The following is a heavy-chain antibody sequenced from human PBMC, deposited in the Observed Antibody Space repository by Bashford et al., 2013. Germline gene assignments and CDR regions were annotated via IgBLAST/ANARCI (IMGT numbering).Heavy chain of an antibody. J-gene: IGHJ6*02. Sequence: WVRQMPGKGLEWVGRIRSKDNNYATSYAASANGRFTISRDDSKNTAYLQIDSLTTEDTAMYYCTRLAVHGDFWSEDVWGQGTTVTVSS. CDR3: TRLAVHGDFWSEDV. CDR2: IRSKDNNYAT. V-gene: IGHV3-73*01. D-gene: IGHD3-3*01.